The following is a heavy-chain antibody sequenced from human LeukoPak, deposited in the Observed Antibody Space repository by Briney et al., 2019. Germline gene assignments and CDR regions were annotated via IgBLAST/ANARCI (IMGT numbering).Heavy chain of an antibody. CDR3: ARGGLPPAYGSGSYSGIAYFDY. D-gene: IGHD3-10*01. CDR2: IYYSGST. J-gene: IGHJ4*02. V-gene: IGHV4-39*07. CDR1: GGSISSSSYY. Sequence: SETLSLTCTVSGGSISSSSYYWGWIRQPPGKGLEWIGSIYYSGSTYYNPSLKSRVTISVDTSKNQFSLKLSSVTAADTAVYYCARGGLPPAYGSGSYSGIAYFDYWGQGTLVTVSS.